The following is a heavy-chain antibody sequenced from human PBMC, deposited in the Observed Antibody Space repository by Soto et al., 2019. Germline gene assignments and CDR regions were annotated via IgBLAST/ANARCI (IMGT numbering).Heavy chain of an antibody. Sequence: EVQLVESGGGLVQPGGSLKLSCAASGFTFSGSAMHWVRQASGKGLEWVGRIRSKANSYATEYDASVKGRFTISRDDSKNTAYLQMNSRKTEYSAVYYCTRHLVYYWGQRTLITVSS. CDR2: IRSKANSYAT. CDR1: GFTFSGSA. J-gene: IGHJ4*02. CDR3: TRHLVYY. V-gene: IGHV3-73*01.